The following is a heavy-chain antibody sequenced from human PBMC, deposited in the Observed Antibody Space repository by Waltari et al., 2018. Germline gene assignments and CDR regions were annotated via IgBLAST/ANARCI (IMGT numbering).Heavy chain of an antibody. CDR2: IIPIFGPA. CDR1: GGPFSSYV. D-gene: IGHD1-26*01. J-gene: IGHJ4*02. Sequence: QVQLVQSGAEVKKPGSSVKVSCKASGGPFSSYVISWVRRAPGQGLEGMGGIIPIFGPANYGQKSQGRVTSTADEPTSTAYMVLSSLRSEDTAVYYCARPLTSGSYGLDYWGQGTLVTVSS. CDR3: ARPLTSGSYGLDY. V-gene: IGHV1-69*13.